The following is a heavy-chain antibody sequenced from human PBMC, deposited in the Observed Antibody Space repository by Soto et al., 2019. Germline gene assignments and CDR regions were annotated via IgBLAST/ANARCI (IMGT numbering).Heavy chain of an antibody. CDR3: ARHPERIAQIGWFDP. CDR1: GFTFSDYW. J-gene: IGHJ5*02. V-gene: IGHV3-74*01. Sequence: PGGSLRLSCAASGFTFSDYWMHWVRHAPGKGLVWVSCINSDGSSTYYADSVKGRFTISRDNAKNTLYLQMNSLRAEDTAVYYCARHPERIAQIGWFDPWGQGTLVTVSS. D-gene: IGHD6-13*01. CDR2: INSDGSST.